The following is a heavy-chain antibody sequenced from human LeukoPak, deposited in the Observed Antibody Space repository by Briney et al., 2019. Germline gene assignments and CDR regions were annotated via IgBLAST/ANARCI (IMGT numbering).Heavy chain of an antibody. Sequence: ASVKVSCKASGYTFTSYDINWVRQATGQGLEWMGWMNPNSGNTGYAQKFQGRVTMTRNTSISTAYMERSSLRSEDTAVYYCARGGPGPILYNWFDPWGQGTLVTVSS. CDR2: MNPNSGNT. CDR3: ARGGPGPILYNWFDP. J-gene: IGHJ5*02. V-gene: IGHV1-8*01. CDR1: GYTFTSYD. D-gene: IGHD2-15*01.